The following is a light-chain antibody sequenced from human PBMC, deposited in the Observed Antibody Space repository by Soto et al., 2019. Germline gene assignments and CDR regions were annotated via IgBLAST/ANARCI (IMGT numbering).Light chain of an antibody. CDR2: GAS. J-gene: IGKJ1*01. CDR3: QQYGSSPWT. V-gene: IGKV3-20*01. CDR1: QSVRNSY. Sequence: EIVFTQSPCTLSLSPGERATLSCRASQSVRNSYLAWYQQKPGQAPRLLIYGASSRATGIPDRFSGSGSGTDFTLTISRLEPEDFAVYYCQQYGSSPWTFGQGTKVDIK.